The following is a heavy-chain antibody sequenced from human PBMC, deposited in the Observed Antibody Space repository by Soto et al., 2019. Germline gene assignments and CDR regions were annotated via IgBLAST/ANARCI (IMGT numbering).Heavy chain of an antibody. D-gene: IGHD1-7*01. CDR2: IYSGGST. Sequence: GGSLRLSCAASGFTVSSNYMSWVRQAPGKGLEWVSVIYSGGSTYYADSVKGRFTISRDNSKNTLYLQMNSLRAEDTAVYYCARDGEGYNWNYSYYYYYMDVWGKGTTVTVSS. V-gene: IGHV3-66*01. J-gene: IGHJ6*03. CDR1: GFTVSSNY. CDR3: ARDGEGYNWNYSYYYYYMDV.